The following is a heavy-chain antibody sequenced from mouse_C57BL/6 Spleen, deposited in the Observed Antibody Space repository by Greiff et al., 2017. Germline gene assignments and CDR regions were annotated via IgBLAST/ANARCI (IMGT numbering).Heavy chain of an antibody. V-gene: IGHV14-4*01. CDR1: GFNIKDDY. Sequence: EVKLQESGAELVRPGASVKLSCTASGFNIKDDYMHWVKQRPEQGLEWIGWIDPENGDTEYASKFQGKATITADTSSNTAYLQLSSLTSVDTAVYYCTTGGYWYFEVWGTGTTVTVSS. J-gene: IGHJ1*03. CDR3: TTGGYWYFEV. CDR2: IDPENGDT.